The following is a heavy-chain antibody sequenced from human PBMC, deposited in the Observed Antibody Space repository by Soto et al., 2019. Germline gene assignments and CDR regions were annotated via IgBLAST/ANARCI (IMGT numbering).Heavy chain of an antibody. CDR1: GYSFTSYW. CDR2: IDPSDSYT. J-gene: IGHJ5*02. D-gene: IGHD3-9*01. CDR3: ARTALFDWLPHNWFDP. V-gene: IGHV5-10-1*01. Sequence: GESLKISCKSPGYSFTSYWISWVRQMPGKGLEWMGRIDPSDSYTNYSPSFQGHVTISADKSISTAYLQWSSLKASDTAMYYCARTALFDWLPHNWFDPWGQGTLVTVSS.